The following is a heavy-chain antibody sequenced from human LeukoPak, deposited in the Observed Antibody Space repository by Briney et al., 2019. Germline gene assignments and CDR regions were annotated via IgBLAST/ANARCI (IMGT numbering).Heavy chain of an antibody. CDR2: ISSSSSYI. D-gene: IGHD3-3*01. V-gene: IGHV3-21*01. CDR3: ARGTKGYDFWSGYPD. J-gene: IGHJ4*02. Sequence: GGSLRLSCAASGFTFSSYRMNWVRQAPGKGLEWVSSISSSSSYIYYADSVKGRFTISRDNAKNSLYLQMNSLRAEDTAVYYCARGTKGYDFWSGYPDWGQGTLVTVSS. CDR1: GFTFSSYR.